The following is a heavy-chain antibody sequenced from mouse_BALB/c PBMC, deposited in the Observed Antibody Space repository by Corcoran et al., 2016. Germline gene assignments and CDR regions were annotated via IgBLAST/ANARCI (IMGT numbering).Heavy chain of an antibody. CDR2: INSDSSTI. V-gene: IGHV4-1*02. J-gene: IGHJ1*01. CDR3: ARNCASYFTV. D-gene: IGHD4-1*01. CDR1: GFDFSRYW. Sequence: EVKLLESGGGLVQPGGSLKLSCAASGFDFSRYWMSWVRQDPGKGLEWIGEINSDSSTINYTPSLKYKFIISRDNAKNTLYLQMSKVSSEDSALYYCARNCASYFTVWGAGTTVTVSS.